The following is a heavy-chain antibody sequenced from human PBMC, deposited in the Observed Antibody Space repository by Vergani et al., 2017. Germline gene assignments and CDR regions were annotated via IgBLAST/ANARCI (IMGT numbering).Heavy chain of an antibody. CDR2: IGSRGPYI. CDR1: GFTFSDFS. Sequence: VQLVESGGGLVKPGGSLRLSCAASGFTFSDFSMSWVRQAPGKGLEWVAFIGSRGPYINYADSVKGRVIISRDNTNNSLFLQLRSLRAEDAAVYYCAKLPDYSNYGYFDYWGQGTLVTVSS. V-gene: IGHV3-21*06. D-gene: IGHD4-11*01. CDR3: AKLPDYSNYGYFDY. J-gene: IGHJ4*02.